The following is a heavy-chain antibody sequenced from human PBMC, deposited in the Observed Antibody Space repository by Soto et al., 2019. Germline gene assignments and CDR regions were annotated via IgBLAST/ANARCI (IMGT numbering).Heavy chain of an antibody. CDR3: AKDYLTAGYSSGWYDY. Sequence: EVHLVESGGGLVQPGRSLRLSCAASGFTFDDYGMHWVRQAPGKGLEWDSGFSWNSGSIGYADSVKGRFTISRDNAKNSLYLQMNSLKTEDTAFYYCAKDYLTAGYSSGWYDYWGRGTLVTVSS. CDR1: GFTFDDYG. J-gene: IGHJ4*02. D-gene: IGHD6-19*01. CDR2: FSWNSGSI. V-gene: IGHV3-9*01.